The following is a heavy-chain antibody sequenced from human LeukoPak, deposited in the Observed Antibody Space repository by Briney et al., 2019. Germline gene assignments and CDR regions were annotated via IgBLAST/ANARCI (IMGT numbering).Heavy chain of an antibody. D-gene: IGHD3-10*01. CDR2: IKHSGST. Sequence: SETLSLTCAVYGGSFSGYYWSWIRQPPGKGLEWIGEIKHSGSTNYNPSLKSRVTISVDTSKNQFSLKLSSVTAADTAVYYCARSPVRVRLHAFDIWGQGTMVTVSS. CDR3: ARSPVRVRLHAFDI. CDR1: GGSFSGYY. V-gene: IGHV4-34*01. J-gene: IGHJ3*02.